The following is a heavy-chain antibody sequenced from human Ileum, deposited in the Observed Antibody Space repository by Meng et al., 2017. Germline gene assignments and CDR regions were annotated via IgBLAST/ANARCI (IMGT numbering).Heavy chain of an antibody. J-gene: IGHJ4*02. Sequence: QVQLQDSGPGLVRPSETLSLTCTVSGGSVSSSWSWIRQPPGKGLEWIGHIYYSGNTNYNPSLKSRVTISVDTSKNQFSLKLSSVTAADTAVYFCARDRRDSSGWFYFDYWAQGTLVTVSS. CDR3: ARDRRDSSGWFYFDY. D-gene: IGHD6-19*01. CDR1: GGSVSSS. CDR2: IYYSGNT. V-gene: IGHV4-59*02.